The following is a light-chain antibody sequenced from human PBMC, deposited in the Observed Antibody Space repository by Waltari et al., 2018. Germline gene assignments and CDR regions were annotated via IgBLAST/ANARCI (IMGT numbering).Light chain of an antibody. V-gene: IGKV4-1*01. J-gene: IGKJ4*01. CDR1: QSVLYSFNNKND. CDR3: QQHANAGPLT. CDR2: WAS. Sequence: DIVMTQSPDSLPVSLGERSTINCKTSQSVLYSFNNKNDLAWYQQKPGQSPKLLISWASTRESGVPDRFSGSGSGTDFTLAISRLEPDDFAVYYCQQHANAGPLTFGGGTKVEIK.